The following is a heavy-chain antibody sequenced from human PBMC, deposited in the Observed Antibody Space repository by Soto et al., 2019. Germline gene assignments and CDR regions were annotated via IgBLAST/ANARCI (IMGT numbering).Heavy chain of an antibody. CDR2: IYHSGST. CDR3: ARGPYYDFWSVYLYHRFFDY. D-gene: IGHD3-3*01. Sequence: KPSETLSLTCAVSGYSISSGYYWGWIRQPPGKGLEWIGSIYHSGSTYYNPSLKSRVTISVDTSKNQFSLKLSSVTAADTAVYYCARGPYYDFWSVYLYHRFFDYWXQGTLVTVSS. J-gene: IGHJ4*02. V-gene: IGHV4-38-2*01. CDR1: GYSISSGYY.